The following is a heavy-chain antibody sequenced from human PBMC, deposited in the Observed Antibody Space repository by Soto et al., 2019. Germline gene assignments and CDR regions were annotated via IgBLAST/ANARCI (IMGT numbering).Heavy chain of an antibody. D-gene: IGHD3-3*01. CDR3: AVITIFGVVTPGWFDP. CDR1: GYTFTSYD. J-gene: IGHJ5*02. V-gene: IGHV1-8*01. Sequence: KVSCKASGYTFTSYDINWVRQATGQGLEWMGWMNPNSGNTGYAQKFQGRVTMTRNTSISTAYMELSSLRSEDTAVYYCAVITIFGVVTPGWFDPWGQGTLVTVSS. CDR2: MNPNSGNT.